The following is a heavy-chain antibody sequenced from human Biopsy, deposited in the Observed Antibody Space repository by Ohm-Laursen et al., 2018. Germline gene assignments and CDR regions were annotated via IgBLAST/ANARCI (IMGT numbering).Heavy chain of an antibody. CDR1: GGTFINYA. D-gene: IGHD1-26*01. V-gene: IGHV1-69*13. Sequence: ASVKVSCKASGGTFINYAISWVRQAPGQGLGWMGGIIPMFGTANYAQMFQGRVTISADESTSASYMELSSLTTEDTAIYYCARGPHSGSHSCFDYWGRGTLVTVSS. J-gene: IGHJ4*02. CDR3: ARGPHSGSHSCFDY. CDR2: IIPMFGTA.